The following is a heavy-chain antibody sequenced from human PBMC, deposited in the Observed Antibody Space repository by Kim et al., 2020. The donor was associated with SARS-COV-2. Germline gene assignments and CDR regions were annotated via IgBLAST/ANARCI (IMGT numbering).Heavy chain of an antibody. CDR3: AREVNYDFWSGYYPPDY. V-gene: IGHV3-30*07. J-gene: IGHJ4*02. D-gene: IGHD3-3*01. Sequence: VKGRFTISRDNSKNTLYLQMNSLRAEDTAVYYCAREVNYDFWSGYYPPDYWGQGTLVTVSS.